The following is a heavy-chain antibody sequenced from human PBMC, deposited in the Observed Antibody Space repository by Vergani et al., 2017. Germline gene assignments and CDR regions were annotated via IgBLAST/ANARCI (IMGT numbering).Heavy chain of an antibody. Sequence: QVQLQESGPGLVQPPGTLSLICAVSGGSISSSNWWSWVRQSPGKGLEWIGDIHHSGKANYNPSLKSRVTMAIDKSKNQFSLKLNSATAADSAVFYCGGDLYYSGSFVGLWFDPWGHGTLVTVSS. CDR1: GGSISSSNW. J-gene: IGHJ5*02. CDR2: IHHSGKA. CDR3: GGDLYYSGSFVGLWFDP. D-gene: IGHD3-10*01. V-gene: IGHV4-4*03.